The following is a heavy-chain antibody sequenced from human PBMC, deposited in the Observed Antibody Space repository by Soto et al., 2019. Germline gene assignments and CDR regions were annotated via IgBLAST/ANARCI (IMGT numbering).Heavy chain of an antibody. CDR1: GGSFSGYY. CDR2: INDSGVI. V-gene: IGHV4-34*01. Sequence: PSETLSLTCAVYGGSFSGYYGSWIRQPPGKGLEWIGGINDSGVINYNPSLKSRVTISADTSKNQLSLKVSSVTAVGTAMYYCARGGYRGFPILSNWGQGTLVT. CDR3: ARGGYRGFPILSN. D-gene: IGHD5-12*01. J-gene: IGHJ4*02.